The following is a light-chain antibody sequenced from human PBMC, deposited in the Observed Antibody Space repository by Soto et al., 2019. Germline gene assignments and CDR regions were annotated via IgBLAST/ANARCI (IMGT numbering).Light chain of an antibody. J-gene: IGLJ3*02. CDR2: EVN. CDR3: SSYTFSSTPVV. Sequence: QSALTQPASVSGSPGQSITISCTGTSSDVGGYNFVSWYQQHPGKAPRLMIFEVNNRPSGVSDRFSGSKSGNTASLTISGLQAEDEADYYCSSYTFSSTPVVFGGGTKLTVL. V-gene: IGLV2-14*01. CDR1: SSDVGGYNF.